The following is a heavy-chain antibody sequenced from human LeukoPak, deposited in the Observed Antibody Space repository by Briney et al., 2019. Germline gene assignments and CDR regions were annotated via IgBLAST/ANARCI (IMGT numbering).Heavy chain of an antibody. J-gene: IGHJ4*02. D-gene: IGHD3-10*01. V-gene: IGHV3-23*01. CDR3: ARDVGGSGTYFDY. Sequence: PGGSLRLSCAASGFTFSSSAMSWVRQAPGKGLEWVSAISNNGGYTYYADSVQGRFTISRDNSKSTLCLQMNSLRAEDTAVYYCARDVGGSGTYFDYWGQGTLVTVSS. CDR2: ISNNGGYT. CDR1: GFTFSSSA.